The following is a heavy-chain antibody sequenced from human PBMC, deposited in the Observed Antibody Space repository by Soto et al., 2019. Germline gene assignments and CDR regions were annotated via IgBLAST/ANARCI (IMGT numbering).Heavy chain of an antibody. CDR2: IWYDGSNK. V-gene: IGHV3-33*01. D-gene: IGHD3-3*01. CDR3: ARDFVRYLDY. Sequence: QVQLVESGGGVVQPGRSLRLSCAASGFTFSSYGMHWVRRAPGKGLEWVAVIWYDGSNKYYADSVKGRFTISRDNSKNTLYLQMNSLRAEDTAVYYCARDFVRYLDYWGQGTLVTVSS. CDR1: GFTFSSYG. J-gene: IGHJ4*02.